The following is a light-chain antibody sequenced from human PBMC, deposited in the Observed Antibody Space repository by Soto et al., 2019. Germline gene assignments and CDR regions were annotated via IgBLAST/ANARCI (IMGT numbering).Light chain of an antibody. Sequence: DIQMTQSRASLSASVGDRVTITCRASQSISSYLNWYQQKPGKAPKLLIYAASSLQSGVPSRFSGSGSGTDFTLTISSLQPEDFATYYCQQSYSTADTFGGGTKVEIK. J-gene: IGKJ4*01. CDR2: AAS. V-gene: IGKV1-39*01. CDR3: QQSYSTADT. CDR1: QSISSY.